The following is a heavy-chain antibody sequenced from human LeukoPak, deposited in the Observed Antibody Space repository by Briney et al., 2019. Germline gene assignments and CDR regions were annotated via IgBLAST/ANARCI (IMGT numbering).Heavy chain of an antibody. CDR3: ARAALRQQPKWGEAYYYYGMDV. D-gene: IGHD6-13*01. Sequence: ASVKVSCKASGYTFTSYGISWVRQAPGQGLEWMGWISAYNGNTNYAQKLQGRVTMTTDTSTSTAYMELRSLRSDDTAVYYCARAALRQQPKWGEAYYYYGMDVWGQGTTVTVSS. J-gene: IGHJ6*02. CDR1: GYTFTSYG. V-gene: IGHV1-18*01. CDR2: ISAYNGNT.